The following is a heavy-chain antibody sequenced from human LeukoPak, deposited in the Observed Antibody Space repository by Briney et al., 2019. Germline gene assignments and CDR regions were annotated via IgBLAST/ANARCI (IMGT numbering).Heavy chain of an antibody. CDR1: GFIFNDAW. Sequence: PGGSLRLSCAASGFIFNDAWMSWVRQAPGKGLEWVGHIKSGTGGGTTDYAAPVKGRFSISRDESTSTVYLEMNSLTTENTAMYYCTTSLRRHSFVDYWGQGVLVTVSS. D-gene: IGHD5-18*01. CDR3: TTSLRRHSFVDY. CDR2: IKSGTGGGTT. V-gene: IGHV3-15*01. J-gene: IGHJ4*02.